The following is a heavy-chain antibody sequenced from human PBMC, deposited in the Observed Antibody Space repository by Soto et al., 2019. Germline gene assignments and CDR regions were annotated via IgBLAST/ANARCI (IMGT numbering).Heavy chain of an antibody. Sequence: SETLSLTCTVSGASISPHYWSWIRQPPGKGLEWIGYIYYSGSTTYNPSLKSRVTISVDTSKNQFSLRLTSVTAADTAVYYCARDRYYGGADYRGQGTLVTVSS. CDR3: ARDRYYGGADY. J-gene: IGHJ4*02. CDR1: GASISPHY. D-gene: IGHD3-10*01. CDR2: IYYSGST. V-gene: IGHV4-59*11.